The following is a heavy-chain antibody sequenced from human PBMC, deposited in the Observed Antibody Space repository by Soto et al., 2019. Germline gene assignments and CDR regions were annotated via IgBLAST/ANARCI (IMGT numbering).Heavy chain of an antibody. J-gene: IGHJ6*02. CDR3: ARDVGYSSSWTHYYYYYGMDV. Sequence: ASVKVSCKASGYTFTSYGISWVRQAPGQGLEWMGWISAYNGNTNYAQKLQGRVTMTTDTSTGTAYMELRSLRSDDTAVYYCARDVGYSSSWTHYYYYYGMDVWGQGTTVTV. CDR1: GYTFTSYG. D-gene: IGHD6-13*01. CDR2: ISAYNGNT. V-gene: IGHV1-18*04.